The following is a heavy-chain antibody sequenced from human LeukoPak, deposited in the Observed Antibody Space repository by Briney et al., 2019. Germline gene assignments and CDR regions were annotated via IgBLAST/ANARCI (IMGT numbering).Heavy chain of an antibody. CDR1: GGSFSGYY. J-gene: IGHJ5*02. Sequence: SEALSLTCAVYGGSFSGYYWSWIRQPPGKGLEWIGEINHSGSTNYNPSLKSRVTISVDTSKNQFSLKLSSVTAADTAMYYCAREDLVWSGYYTEGGWFDPWGQGTLVTVSS. D-gene: IGHD3-3*01. CDR2: INHSGST. CDR3: AREDLVWSGYYTEGGWFDP. V-gene: IGHV4-34*01.